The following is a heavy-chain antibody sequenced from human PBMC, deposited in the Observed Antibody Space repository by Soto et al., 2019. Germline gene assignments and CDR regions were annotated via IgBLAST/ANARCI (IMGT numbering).Heavy chain of an antibody. CDR2: INPSGGST. V-gene: IGHV1-46*01. CDR3: AKDRYSYGDYYGMDV. CDR1: GYTFTSYY. J-gene: IGHJ6*02. Sequence: GASVKVSCKASGYTFTSYYMHWVRQAPGQGLEWMGIINPSGGSTSYAQKFQGRVTMTRDTSTSTVYMELNSLRTEDTALYYCAKDRYSYGDYYGMDVWGQGTTVTVSS. D-gene: IGHD5-18*01.